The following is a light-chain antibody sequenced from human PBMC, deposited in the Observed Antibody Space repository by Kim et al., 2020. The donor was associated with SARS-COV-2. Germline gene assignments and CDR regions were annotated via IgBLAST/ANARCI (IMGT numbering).Light chain of an antibody. J-gene: IGLJ2*01. Sequence: QSALTHPASVSGSPGQSITISCTGTSSGVGTYNLVSWYQQHPGKAPKLMIYEGSKWPSGVSKRFSGSQSGNTASLTISGSQAEDEAEYYCCSHAGISNNLVFGGGTQLTVL. V-gene: IGLV2-23*01. CDR3: CSHAGISNNLV. CDR1: SSGVGTYNL. CDR2: EGS.